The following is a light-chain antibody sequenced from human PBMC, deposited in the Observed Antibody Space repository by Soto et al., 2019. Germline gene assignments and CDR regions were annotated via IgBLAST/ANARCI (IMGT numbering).Light chain of an antibody. CDR3: HQHNKWPPTT. V-gene: IGKV3-15*01. CDR1: QSVSTN. CDR2: GAS. J-gene: IGKJ1*01. Sequence: EIVMTQSPATLSVSPGERATLFCRASQSVSTNLAWYQQKPCQPPRLLIYGASTMANGIPARCSGSGSGTAFSHTISNLQSEDFAIYYCHQHNKWPPTTFGQGTKVEIK.